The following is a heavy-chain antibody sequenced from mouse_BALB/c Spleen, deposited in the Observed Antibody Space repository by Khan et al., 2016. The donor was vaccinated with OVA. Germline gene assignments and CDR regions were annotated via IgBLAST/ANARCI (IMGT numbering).Heavy chain of an antibody. CDR2: IWAGGST. V-gene: IGHV2-9*02. J-gene: IGHJ2*01. CDR1: GFSLTSYG. Sequence: VQLLESGPGLVAPSQSLSLTCTVSGFSLTSYGLHWVRQSPGKGLEWLGVIWAGGSTNYNSALLSRLSISKDNSKSQVFIKMNSLQTDDTAMYYGARLEDKWGQGTTLTVSS. CDR3: ARLEDK.